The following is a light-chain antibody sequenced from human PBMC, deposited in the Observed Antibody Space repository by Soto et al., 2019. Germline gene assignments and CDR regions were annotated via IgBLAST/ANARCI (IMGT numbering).Light chain of an antibody. CDR1: QSVSNF. Sequence: EIVLTQSPATLSLSPGERATLSCRASQSVSNFLAWYQQRPGQAPRLLIYDASNRATGIPARFSGSGSGTDFTLTISSLQPEDFAVYYCQQRYRQPRWTFGQGTKVE. J-gene: IGKJ1*01. CDR2: DAS. V-gene: IGKV3-11*01. CDR3: QQRYRQPRWT.